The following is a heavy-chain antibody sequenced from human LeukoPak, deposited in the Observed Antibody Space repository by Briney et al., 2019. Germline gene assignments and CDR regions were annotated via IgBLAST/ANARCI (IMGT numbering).Heavy chain of an antibody. D-gene: IGHD3-3*01. CDR1: GGSISSGGYY. Sequence: SETLSLTCTVSGGSISSGGYYWSWIRQHPGKGLEWIGRIYTSGSTNYNPSLKSRVTMSVDTSKNQFSLKLSSVTAADTAVYYCARDSWYYDFWSGSPPGRYFDYWGQGTLVTVSS. J-gene: IGHJ4*02. V-gene: IGHV4-61*02. CDR3: ARDSWYYDFWSGSPPGRYFDY. CDR2: IYTSGST.